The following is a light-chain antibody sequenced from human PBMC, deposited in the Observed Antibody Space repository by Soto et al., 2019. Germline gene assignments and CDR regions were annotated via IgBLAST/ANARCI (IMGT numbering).Light chain of an antibody. CDR1: QSVSDNY. Sequence: EIVLTQSPGTLSLSPGERATLSCRDSQSVSDNYLAWYQQKPGQAPRLRIYGAFTRATGIPDRFSGSGSGTDFSLTISRLEPEDLAVYYCQQYGSSPPWTFGQGTTVEI. CDR2: GAF. J-gene: IGKJ1*01. V-gene: IGKV3-20*01. CDR3: QQYGSSPPWT.